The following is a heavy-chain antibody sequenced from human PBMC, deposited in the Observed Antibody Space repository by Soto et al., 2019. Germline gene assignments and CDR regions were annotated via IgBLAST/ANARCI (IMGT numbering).Heavy chain of an antibody. J-gene: IGHJ6*01. CDR3: SGCSGGACHQNYGMDV. CDR2: ISPSTSHI. CDR1: GFTFSSCT. V-gene: IGHV3-21*01. Sequence: EVHLVESGGGLVKPGGSLRLSCAVSGFTFSSCTMNWVRQAPGKGLEWVSSISPSTSHIYYADSVKGRFTTSRDNAKNSLFLIMNSLRAEDTAVYYCSGCSGGACHQNYGMDVWGQGTTVTVSS. D-gene: IGHD2-15*01.